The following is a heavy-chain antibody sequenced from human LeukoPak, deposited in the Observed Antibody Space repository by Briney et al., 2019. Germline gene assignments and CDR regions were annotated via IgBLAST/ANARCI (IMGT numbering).Heavy chain of an antibody. CDR1: GGSISSGGYS. D-gene: IGHD2-2*01. CDR2: IYHSGST. CDR3: ARDMRYCSSTSCTNCFDP. V-gene: IGHV4-30-2*01. Sequence: SQTLSLTCAVSGGSISSGGYSWSWIRQPPGKGLEWIGYIYHSGSTYYNPSLKSRVTISVDRSKNQFSLKLSSVTAADTAVYYCARDMRYCSSTSCTNCFDPWGQGTLVTVSS. J-gene: IGHJ5*02.